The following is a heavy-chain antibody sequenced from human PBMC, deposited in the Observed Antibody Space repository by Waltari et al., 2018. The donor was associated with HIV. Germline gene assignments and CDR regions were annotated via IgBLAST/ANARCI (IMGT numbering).Heavy chain of an antibody. CDR3: AKRSIGVGATKAIDY. CDR2: SSGSGGST. CDR1: GFTFSSYA. V-gene: IGHV3-23*01. J-gene: IGHJ4*02. D-gene: IGHD1-26*01. Sequence: EVQLLESGGGLVQPGGSLRLSCAASGFTFSSYAMSWVRQAPGKGLEWVSASSGSGGSTYYADSVKGRFTISRDNSKNTLYLQMNSLRAEDTAVYYCAKRSIGVGATKAIDYWGQGTLVTVSS.